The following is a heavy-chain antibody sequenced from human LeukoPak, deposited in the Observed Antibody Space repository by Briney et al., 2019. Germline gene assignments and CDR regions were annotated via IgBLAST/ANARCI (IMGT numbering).Heavy chain of an antibody. J-gene: IGHJ5*02. D-gene: IGHD6-13*01. Sequence: SVKVSCKASGGTFSSYAISWVRQAPGQGLEWMGGIIPIFGTANYAQKFQGRVTITTDESTSTAYMELSSLRSEDTAVYYCARDSSSWYNWFDPWGQGTLATVSS. CDR1: GGTFSSYA. CDR2: IIPIFGTA. V-gene: IGHV1-69*05. CDR3: ARDSSSWYNWFDP.